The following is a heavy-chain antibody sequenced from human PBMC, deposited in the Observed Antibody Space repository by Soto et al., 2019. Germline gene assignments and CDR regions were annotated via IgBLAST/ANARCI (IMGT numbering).Heavy chain of an antibody. CDR1: DGSISNYY. CDR2: IHSNGST. D-gene: IGHD2-21*02. V-gene: IGHV4-59*08. J-gene: IGHJ4*02. CDR3: ARRNFHDYYNSFLFDY. Sequence: SETLSLTCTVSDGSISNYYWSWIRQPPGRGLEWIGCIHSNGSTNYNPSLKSRVTISLDSSKNQFSRKLSSVTATETALYYCARRNFHDYYNSFLFDYWGQGTLVTVSS.